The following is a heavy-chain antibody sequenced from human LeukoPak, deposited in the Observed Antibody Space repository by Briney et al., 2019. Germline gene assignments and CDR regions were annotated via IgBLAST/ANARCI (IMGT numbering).Heavy chain of an antibody. Sequence: GESLKISCKGSGYSFTNYYIGWVRQMPEKGLEWMGILYPDDSDTRYSPSFQGQVTISADKSINTAYLQWSSLKASDTAMCYCARLYCTGGTCYLQDWGQGTLVTVSS. CDR3: ARLYCTGGTCYLQD. CDR2: LYPDDSDT. CDR1: GYSFTNYY. D-gene: IGHD2-8*02. J-gene: IGHJ1*01. V-gene: IGHV5-51*01.